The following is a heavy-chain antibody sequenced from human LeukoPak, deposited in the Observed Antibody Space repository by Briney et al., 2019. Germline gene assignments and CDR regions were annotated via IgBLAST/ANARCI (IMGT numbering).Heavy chain of an antibody. J-gene: IGHJ4*02. Sequence: ASVKVSCKASGYTFTSYYMHWVRQATGQGLEWMGWMNPNSGNTGYAQKFQGRVTMTRNTSISTAYMELSSLRSEDTAVYYCAREVGRGFDYWGQGTLVTVSS. D-gene: IGHD1-26*01. CDR1: GYTFTSYY. V-gene: IGHV1-8*02. CDR2: MNPNSGNT. CDR3: AREVGRGFDY.